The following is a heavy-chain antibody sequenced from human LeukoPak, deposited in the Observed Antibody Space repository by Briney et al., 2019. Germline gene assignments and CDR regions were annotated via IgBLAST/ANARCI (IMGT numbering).Heavy chain of an antibody. CDR1: GFTFGSSV. CDR2: ISSSSSYI. D-gene: IGHD4-17*01. Sequence: PGGSLRLSCAASGFTFGSSVMNWVRQAPGKGLEWVSSISSSSSYIYYADSVKGRFTISRDNAKNPLYLQMNSLRAEDTAVYYCARDFMDDYGDYSNWFDPWGQGTLVTVSS. CDR3: ARDFMDDYGDYSNWFDP. J-gene: IGHJ5*02. V-gene: IGHV3-21*01.